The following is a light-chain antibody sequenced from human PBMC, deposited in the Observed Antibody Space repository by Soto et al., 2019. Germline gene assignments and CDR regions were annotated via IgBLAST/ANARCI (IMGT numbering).Light chain of an antibody. CDR1: RIGSKS. V-gene: IGLV3-21*02. J-gene: IGLJ1*01. CDR2: DDS. CDR3: QVWDSSSDPF. Sequence: SSELTQPPSVAVAPGQTARITCGGDRIGSKSVHWYQQRPGQAPVLVVYDDSDRPSGIPERFSGSNSGNTATLTISRVEAGDEADYYCQVWDSSSDPFFGTGTKLTDL.